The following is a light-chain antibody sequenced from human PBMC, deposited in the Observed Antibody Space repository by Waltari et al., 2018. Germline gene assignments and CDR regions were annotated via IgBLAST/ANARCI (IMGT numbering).Light chain of an antibody. CDR1: SLRSYY. CDR3: HSRDASGVGGS. Sequence: SSELTQDPAVSVAMGQTVRITCQGDSLRSYYASWYQQRPGQAPSFVIYDKNNRPSGVPDRFSGSSSHNTASLTITGAQAEDEASYYCHSRDASGVGGSFGGGTKLTVL. V-gene: IGLV3-19*01. J-gene: IGLJ2*01. CDR2: DKN.